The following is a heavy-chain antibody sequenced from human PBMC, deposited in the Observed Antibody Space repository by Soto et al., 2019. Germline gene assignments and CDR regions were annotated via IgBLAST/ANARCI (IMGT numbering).Heavy chain of an antibody. Sequence: PSETLSLTCTFSGGSISAYYWSWIRQPPGKGLEWIGHIYYSGSTNYSPSLKSRVTISIDTSKRQFSLKLRSVTAADTAVYYCARVGSGSYYDFNWFDPWGQGKVVT. J-gene: IGHJ5*02. CDR3: ARVGSGSYYDFNWFDP. D-gene: IGHD1-26*01. V-gene: IGHV4-59*01. CDR2: IYYSGST. CDR1: GGSISAYY.